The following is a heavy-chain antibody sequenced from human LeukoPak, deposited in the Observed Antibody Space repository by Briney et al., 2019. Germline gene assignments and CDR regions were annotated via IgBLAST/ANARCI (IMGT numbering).Heavy chain of an antibody. CDR3: AREVRDGYNYPSDY. J-gene: IGHJ4*02. CDR2: IYYSGST. V-gene: IGHV4-30-4*08. CDR1: GGSFSGYY. Sequence: ASETLSLTCAVYGGSFSGYYWSWIRQPPGKGLEWIGYIYYSGSTYYNPSLKSRVTISVDTSKNQFSLKLSSVTAADTAVYYCAREVRDGYNYPSDYWGQGTLVTVSS. D-gene: IGHD5-24*01.